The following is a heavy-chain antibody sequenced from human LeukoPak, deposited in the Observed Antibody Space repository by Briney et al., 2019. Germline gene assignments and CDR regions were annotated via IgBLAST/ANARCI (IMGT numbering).Heavy chain of an antibody. V-gene: IGHV3-23*01. CDR2: ISGSGGST. CDR3: AKGSYKNWFDP. CDR1: GFTFSSYG. Sequence: PGRSLRLSCAASGFTFSSYGMHWVRQAPGKGLEWVSAISGSGGSTYYADSVKGRFTISRDNSKNTLYLQMNSLRAEDTAVYYCAKGSYKNWFDPWGQGTLVTVSS. D-gene: IGHD1-26*01. J-gene: IGHJ5*02.